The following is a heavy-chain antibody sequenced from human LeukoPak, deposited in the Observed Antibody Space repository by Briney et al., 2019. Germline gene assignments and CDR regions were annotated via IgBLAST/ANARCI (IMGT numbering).Heavy chain of an antibody. J-gene: IGHJ4*02. CDR3: GRDVRGWDYFDY. CDR2: INPNSGGT. CDR1: GYTVTGYF. V-gene: IGHV1-2*02. D-gene: IGHD1-26*01. Sequence: ASVKVSCKASGYTVTGYFMHWGRQAPGQGLEWMGWINPNSGGTNYAQKFQGRVTMTRDTSISTAYMELSRLRSDDTAVYYCGRDVRGWDYFDYWGQGTLVTVSS.